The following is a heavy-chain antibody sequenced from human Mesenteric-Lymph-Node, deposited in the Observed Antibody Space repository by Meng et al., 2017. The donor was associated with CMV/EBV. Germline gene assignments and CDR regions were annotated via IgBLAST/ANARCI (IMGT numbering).Heavy chain of an antibody. CDR3: ARGGPSPFESVWGPDVFDI. CDR2: ISSSSSYT. J-gene: IGHJ3*02. CDR1: GFTFSTYT. D-gene: IGHD3-16*01. Sequence: GESLKISCAASGFTFSTYTMNWVRQAPGKGLEWVSSISSSSSYTYYADSVKGRFTISRDNAKNSLYLQMNSLRAEDTAVCYCARGGPSPFESVWGPDVFDIWGQGTMVTVSS. V-gene: IGHV3-21*01.